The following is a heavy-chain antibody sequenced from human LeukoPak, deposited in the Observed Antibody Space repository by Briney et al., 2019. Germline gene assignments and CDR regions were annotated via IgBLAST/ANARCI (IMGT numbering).Heavy chain of an antibody. Sequence: SETLSLTCTVSGGSISSYYWSWIRQAPGKGLECIGYIHYTGSTNYNPSLKSRVTISVETSKNQFSLKLKSVTAADTAVYYCARGGYYGSGNDFRFDPWGQGTLVTVSS. V-gene: IGHV4-59*01. CDR1: GGSISSYY. CDR3: ARGGYYGSGNDFRFDP. J-gene: IGHJ5*02. D-gene: IGHD3-10*01. CDR2: IHYTGST.